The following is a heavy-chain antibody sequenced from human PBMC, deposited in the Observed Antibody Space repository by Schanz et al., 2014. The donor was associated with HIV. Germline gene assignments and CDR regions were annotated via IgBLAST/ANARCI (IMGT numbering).Heavy chain of an antibody. D-gene: IGHD3-16*01. CDR3: ARDGGEV. CDR1: GFTFNNYA. CDR2: IKEDGSEK. Sequence: EVQLLESGGGLVQPGGSLRLSCAASGFTFNNYAMNWVRQAPGKGLEWVANIKEDGSEKYHADSVKGRFTISRDNAKNSLFLQMESLRAEDTAVYYCARDGGEVWGQGTTVTVSS. V-gene: IGHV3-7*01. J-gene: IGHJ6*02.